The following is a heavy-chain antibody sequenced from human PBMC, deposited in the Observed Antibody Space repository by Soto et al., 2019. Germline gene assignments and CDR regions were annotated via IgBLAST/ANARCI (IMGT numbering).Heavy chain of an antibody. CDR3: TRRYCSGGSCYSGFDY. CDR2: IRSKANSYAT. J-gene: IGHJ4*02. V-gene: IGHV3-73*01. Sequence: EVQLVESGGGLVQPGGSLKLSCAASGFTFSGSAMHWVRQASGKGLEWVGRIRSKANSYATAYAASVKGRFTISRDDSKNTAYLQMNSLKTEDTAVYYCTRRYCSGGSCYSGFDYWGQGTLVTVSS. CDR1: GFTFSGSA. D-gene: IGHD2-15*01.